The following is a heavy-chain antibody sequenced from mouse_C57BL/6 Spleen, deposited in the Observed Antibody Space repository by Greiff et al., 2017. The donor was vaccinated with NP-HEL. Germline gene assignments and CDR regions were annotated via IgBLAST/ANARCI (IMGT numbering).Heavy chain of an antibody. CDR2: IYPGDGET. Sequence: VQLPQSGPELVKPGASVKISCKASGYAFSSSWMNWVKQRPGKGLEWIGRIYPGDGETNYNGKFKGKVTLTADKSSSTAYMQLSSLTSDDSAVYFCAMGRLYGNYGYWGQSTTLTVSS. CDR3: AMGRLYGNYGY. J-gene: IGHJ2*01. D-gene: IGHD2-1*01. V-gene: IGHV1-82*01. CDR1: GYAFSSSW.